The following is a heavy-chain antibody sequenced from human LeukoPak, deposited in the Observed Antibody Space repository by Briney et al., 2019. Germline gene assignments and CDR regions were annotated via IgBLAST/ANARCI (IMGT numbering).Heavy chain of an antibody. Sequence: ASVKLSCKSSGSIFTDHYRHGVRQAPGQGLEWMGWINPNRGGTSYAQTFHGRVTMTRDTSISTTYMELSRLRSDHTAVYYCAREARASGWFGENHDAFDIWGQGTMVTVSS. J-gene: IGHJ3*02. CDR1: GSIFTDHY. CDR2: INPNRGGT. D-gene: IGHD3-10*01. CDR3: AREARASGWFGENHDAFDI. V-gene: IGHV1-2*02.